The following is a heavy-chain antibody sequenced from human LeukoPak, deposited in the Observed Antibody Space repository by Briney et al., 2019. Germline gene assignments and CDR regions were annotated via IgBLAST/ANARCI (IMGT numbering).Heavy chain of an antibody. CDR3: ARGGPYCSGGGCYSRTSNWFDP. CDR1: GYSISSGYY. CDR2: IYHSGNT. Sequence: SETLPLTCTVSGYSISSGYYWGWIRQPPGKGLEWIGNIYHSGNTYYNPSLTSRVTISVDASKNQFSLKLNSVTAADTAVYCCARGGPYCSGGGCYSRTSNWFDPWGQGTLVTVSS. D-gene: IGHD2-15*01. V-gene: IGHV4-38-2*02. J-gene: IGHJ5*02.